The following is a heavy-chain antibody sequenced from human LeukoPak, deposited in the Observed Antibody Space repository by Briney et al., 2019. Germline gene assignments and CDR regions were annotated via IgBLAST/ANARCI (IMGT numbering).Heavy chain of an antibody. CDR3: ATSHEIYCTNGVCSEGHGTDFDY. CDR2: ISRRGITI. D-gene: IGHD2-8*01. Sequence: GGSLRLSCAACGFLLSSFEVKGVREAPGGGGEGGSYISRRGITIYYAHSVKGRFTISRDNSTNTLYMQLKSLTAEDKALYYRATSHEIYCTNGVCSEGHGTDFDYRGQGTLVTVSS. J-gene: IGHJ4*02. V-gene: IGHV3-48*03. CDR1: GFLLSSFE.